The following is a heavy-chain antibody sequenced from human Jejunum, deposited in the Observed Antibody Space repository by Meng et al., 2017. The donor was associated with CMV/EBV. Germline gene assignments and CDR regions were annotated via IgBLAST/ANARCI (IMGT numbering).Heavy chain of an antibody. D-gene: IGHD3-22*01. Sequence: QVQLVQSGAEVKKPGASVKVSCKASGYTFIKYAINWVRQAPGQGLEWMGWINTHTGNPTYGQGFTGRFVLSSDTSVSTANLQISSLKAEDTAVYYCARGGPYPDSSGFHWYCDLWGRGTLVTVSA. J-gene: IGHJ2*01. CDR2: INTHTGNP. CDR3: ARGGPYPDSSGFHWYCDL. V-gene: IGHV7-4-1*02. CDR1: GYTFIKYA.